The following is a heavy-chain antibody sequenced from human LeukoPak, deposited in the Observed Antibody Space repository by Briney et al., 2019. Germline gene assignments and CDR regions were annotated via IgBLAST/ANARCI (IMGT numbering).Heavy chain of an antibody. CDR1: GGSISSYY. D-gene: IGHD5-12*01. V-gene: IGHV4-59*01. Sequence: SETLSLTCAVSGGSISSYYWSWIRQPPGKGLEWIGYIYYSGSTNYSPSLKSRVTISVDTSKNQFSLKLSSVTAADTAVYYCARETVATMYNWFDPWGQGTLVTVSS. CDR2: IYYSGST. J-gene: IGHJ5*02. CDR3: ARETVATMYNWFDP.